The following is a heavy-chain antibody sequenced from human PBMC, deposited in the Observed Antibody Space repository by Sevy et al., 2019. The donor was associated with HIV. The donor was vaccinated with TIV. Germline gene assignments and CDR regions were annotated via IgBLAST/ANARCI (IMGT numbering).Heavy chain of an antibody. CDR1: GFTFSDYY. V-gene: IGHV3-11*06. J-gene: IGHJ4*02. CDR3: ARSTIFGPDY. Sequence: GESLKISCAASGFTFSDYYMSWIRQAPGKGLEWVSYISSSRSYTNYADSVKGRFTISRDNAKNSLYLQMNSLRAEDTAVYYCARSTIFGPDYWGQGTLVTVSS. D-gene: IGHD3-3*01. CDR2: ISSSRSYT.